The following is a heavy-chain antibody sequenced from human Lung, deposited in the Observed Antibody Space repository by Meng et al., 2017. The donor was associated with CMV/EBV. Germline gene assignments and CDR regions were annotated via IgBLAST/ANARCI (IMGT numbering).Heavy chain of an antibody. CDR3: ASLGYCSSTSCPFYYYYGMDV. CDR1: GGTFSSYA. Sequence: SXXVSXKASGGTFSSYAISWVRQAPGQGLEWMGGIIPILGIANYAQKFQGRVTITADKSTSTAYMELSSLRSEDTAVYYCASLGYCSSTSCPFYYYYGMDVWGQGTXVTVSS. D-gene: IGHD2-2*01. CDR2: IIPILGIA. J-gene: IGHJ6*02. V-gene: IGHV1-69*10.